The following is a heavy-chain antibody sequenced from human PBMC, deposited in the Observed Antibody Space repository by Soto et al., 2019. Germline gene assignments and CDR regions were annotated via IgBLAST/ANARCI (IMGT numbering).Heavy chain of an antibody. CDR1: GYSFTSYW. Sequence: GESLKISCKGSGYSFTSYWIGWVRQMPGKGLEWMGIIYPGDSDTRYSPSFQGQVTISADKSISTAYLQWSSLKASDTAMYYCASCNEKRVSRYYYYGMDVWGQGTTVTVSS. CDR2: IYPGDSDT. V-gene: IGHV5-51*01. J-gene: IGHJ6*02. CDR3: ASCNEKRVSRYYYYGMDV. D-gene: IGHD1-1*01.